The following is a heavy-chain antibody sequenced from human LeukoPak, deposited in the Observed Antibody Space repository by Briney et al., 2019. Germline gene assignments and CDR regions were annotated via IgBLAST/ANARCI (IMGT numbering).Heavy chain of an antibody. J-gene: IGHJ4*02. CDR3: ARDRVWTVLY. CDR1: GFTFSSYW. Sequence: PGGSLRLSCAASGFTFSSYWMSWVRQAPGKGLEWVANINQDGGEQYYMESVKGRFTISRDNAKNSLYLQMNSLRAEDTAVYYCARDRVWTVLYWGQGTLVTVSS. CDR2: INQDGGEQ. D-gene: IGHD6-13*01. V-gene: IGHV3-7*01.